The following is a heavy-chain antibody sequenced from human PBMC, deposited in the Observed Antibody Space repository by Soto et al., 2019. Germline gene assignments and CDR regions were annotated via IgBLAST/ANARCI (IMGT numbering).Heavy chain of an antibody. CDR3: ARDRDDYVWGSYRPNYFFDY. Sequence: GGSLRLSCAASGFTFSNYAIYWVRQAPGKGLEWVALISYDGSNTFYADSVKGRFTISRDNSKNTLYLQMNSLRAEDTAVYYCARDRDDYVWGSYRPNYFFDYWGQGTLVTVSS. D-gene: IGHD3-16*02. CDR1: GFTFSNYA. J-gene: IGHJ4*02. CDR2: ISYDGSNT. V-gene: IGHV3-30-3*01.